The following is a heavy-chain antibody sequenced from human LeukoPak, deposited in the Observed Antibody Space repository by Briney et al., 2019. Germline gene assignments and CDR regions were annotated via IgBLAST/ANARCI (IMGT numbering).Heavy chain of an antibody. J-gene: IGHJ6*03. CDR1: GFTFSDYY. V-gene: IGHV3-11*04. CDR3: AREHYFYHMDG. CDR2: ISNSDNTI. Sequence: GWSLKLSCAASGFTFSDYYMSWIRQASGKGLDWVSYISNSDNTIYYAVSVKGRFTISRDNAKNSLYLQMNSLRAEDTAVYYCAREHYFYHMDGWGEGTTVTVSS.